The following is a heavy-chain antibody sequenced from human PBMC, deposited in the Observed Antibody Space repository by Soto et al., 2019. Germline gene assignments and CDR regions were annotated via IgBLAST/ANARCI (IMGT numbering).Heavy chain of an antibody. CDR1: GGTFSSYA. CDR2: IIPIFGTA. Sequence: QVQLVQSGAEVKKPGSSVKVSCKASGGTFSSYAISWVRQAPGQGLEWMGGIIPIFGTANYAQKFQGRVTITADEPRSTASRGLSSLRSGGTAVYYCAGGYSSSGYGGGGFDYWGQGTLVTVSS. D-gene: IGHD6-13*01. CDR3: AGGYSSSGYGGGGFDY. V-gene: IGHV1-69*01. J-gene: IGHJ4*02.